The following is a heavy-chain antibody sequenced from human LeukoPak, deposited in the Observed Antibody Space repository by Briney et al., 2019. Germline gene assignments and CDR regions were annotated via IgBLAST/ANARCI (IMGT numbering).Heavy chain of an antibody. D-gene: IGHD3-10*01. Sequence: GGSLRLSCAASGFTFSSYAMSWVRQAPGKGLEWVSAISGSGGSTYYADSVRGRFTISRDNFKNTLYLQMNSLRAEDTAVYYCAKGSGTYYKGYFDYWGQGTLVTVSS. CDR3: AKGSGTYYKGYFDY. V-gene: IGHV3-23*01. CDR2: ISGSGGST. J-gene: IGHJ4*02. CDR1: GFTFSSYA.